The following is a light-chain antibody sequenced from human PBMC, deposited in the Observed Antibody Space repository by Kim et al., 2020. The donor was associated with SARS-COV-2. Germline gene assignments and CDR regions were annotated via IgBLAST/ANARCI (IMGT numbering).Light chain of an antibody. J-gene: IGKJ4*01. Sequence: ASVRDSGTITCRASQGMGNYLGWYQQKPGKAPRRLIYDASSLQSEVPPRFSGSGSGTEFTLTISNLQPEDFATYYCQQYNSHPPTFGGGTKVDIK. CDR3: QQYNSHPPT. CDR2: DAS. CDR1: QGMGNY. V-gene: IGKV1-17*02.